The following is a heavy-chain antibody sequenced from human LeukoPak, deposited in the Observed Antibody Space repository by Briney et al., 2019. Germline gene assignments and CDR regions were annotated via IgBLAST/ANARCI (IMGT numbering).Heavy chain of an antibody. Sequence: SETLSLTCAVYGGSFSGYYWSWIRQPPGKGLEWIGEINHSGSTNYNPSLKSRVTISVDTSKNQFSLKLSSVTAADTALYYCASYGSGSYSGFDYWGQGTLVTVSS. CDR1: GGSFSGYY. CDR3: ASYGSGSYSGFDY. V-gene: IGHV4-34*01. J-gene: IGHJ4*02. CDR2: INHSGST. D-gene: IGHD3-10*01.